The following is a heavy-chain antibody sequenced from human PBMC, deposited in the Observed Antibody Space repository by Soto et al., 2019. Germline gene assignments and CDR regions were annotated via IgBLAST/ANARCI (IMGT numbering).Heavy chain of an antibody. Sequence: SETLSLTCTVSGGSVSSGSYYWSRIRQPPGKGLEWIGYIYYSGSTNYNPSLKSRVTISVDTSKNQFSLKLSSVTAADTAVYYCARDAAAINYYYYGMDVWGQGTTVTVSS. CDR2: IYYSGST. V-gene: IGHV4-61*01. CDR3: ARDAAAINYYYYGMDV. D-gene: IGHD2-2*01. J-gene: IGHJ6*02. CDR1: GGSVSSGSYY.